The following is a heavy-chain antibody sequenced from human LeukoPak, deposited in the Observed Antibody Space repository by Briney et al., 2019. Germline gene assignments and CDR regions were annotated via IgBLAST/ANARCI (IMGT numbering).Heavy chain of an antibody. Sequence: PGGSLRLSCAASGFTFSDYYMSWIRQTPTKGLEWLANIKEDGSEKYYVDSVKGRFTISGDNAKNSLYLQMNSLRGEDTAVYYCAWGSGHSTDWYYWGQGTLVSVSS. J-gene: IGHJ4*02. D-gene: IGHD2/OR15-2a*01. CDR2: IKEDGSEK. CDR1: GFTFSDYY. V-gene: IGHV3-7*04. CDR3: AWGSGHSTDWYY.